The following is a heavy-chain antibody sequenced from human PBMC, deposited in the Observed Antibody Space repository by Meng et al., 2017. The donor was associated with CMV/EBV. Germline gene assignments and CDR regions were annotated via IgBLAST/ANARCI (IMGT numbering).Heavy chain of an antibody. J-gene: IGHJ6*02. CDR1: GFTFSSYW. Sequence: GGSLRLSCAASGFTFSSYWMSWVRQAPGKGLEWVSYISSSGSTIYYADSVKGRFTISRDNAKNSLYLQMNSLRAEDTAVYYCARDLIVVVPAAEAWYYYGMDVWGQGTTVTVSS. D-gene: IGHD2-2*01. CDR2: ISSSGSTI. CDR3: ARDLIVVVPAAEAWYYYGMDV. V-gene: IGHV3-48*04.